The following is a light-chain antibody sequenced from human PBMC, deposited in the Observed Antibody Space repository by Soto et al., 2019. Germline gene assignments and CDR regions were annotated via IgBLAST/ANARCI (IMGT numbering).Light chain of an antibody. CDR1: SNDVGGYNY. Sequence: VLTPPAPLSGSPGQSITISRPGTSNDVGGYNYVSWYQQHPGKAPKLMIYDVSNRPSGVSNRFSGSKSGNTASLTISGLQAEDEADYYCSSYTSSSTLNYVFGTGTKVTV. CDR3: SSYTSSSTLNYV. CDR2: DVS. V-gene: IGLV2-14*01. J-gene: IGLJ1*01.